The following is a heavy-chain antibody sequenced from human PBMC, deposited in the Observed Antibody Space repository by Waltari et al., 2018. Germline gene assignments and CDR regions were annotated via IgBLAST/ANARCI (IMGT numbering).Heavy chain of an antibody. CDR1: GGTFSSYA. J-gene: IGHJ4*02. Sequence: QVQLVQSGAEVKKPGSSVKVSCKASGGTFSSYAISWGRQAPGQGLEWMGGIIPIFGTANYAQKFQGRVTITADESTSTAYMELSSLRSEDTAVYYCARVNYYDSSGYPGQYYFDYWGQGTLVTVSS. CDR3: ARVNYYDSSGYPGQYYFDY. CDR2: IIPIFGTA. D-gene: IGHD3-22*01. V-gene: IGHV1-69*12.